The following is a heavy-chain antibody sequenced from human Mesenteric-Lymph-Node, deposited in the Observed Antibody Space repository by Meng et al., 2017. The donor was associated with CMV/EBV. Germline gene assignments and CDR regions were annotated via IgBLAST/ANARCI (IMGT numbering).Heavy chain of an antibody. J-gene: IGHJ4*02. D-gene: IGHD6-13*01. CDR2: ISGSSSYI. CDR1: GFTFRSYG. Sequence: GESLKISCTASGFTFRSYGMHWVRQAPGKGLEWVSSISGSSSYIYYADSVKGRFTISRDNAKNSLYLQMNSLRAEDTAVYYCAAYSSSWYERNFDYWGQGTLVTVSS. V-gene: IGHV3-21*01. CDR3: AAYSSSWYERNFDY.